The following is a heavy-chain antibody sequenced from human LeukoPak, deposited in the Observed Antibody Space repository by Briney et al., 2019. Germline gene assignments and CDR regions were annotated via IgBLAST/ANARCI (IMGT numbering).Heavy chain of an antibody. J-gene: IGHJ4*02. D-gene: IGHD5-12*01. V-gene: IGHV3-30*02. CDR1: GFTFSGYS. CDR3: AKDPSNSGWPLFDY. CDR2: LRHDGSAR. Sequence: GGSLRLSCAASGFTFSGYSMHWVRQAPGKGLEWLALLRHDGSARYYAESVKGRFTISRDNSKNTVYLQMNSLRAEDTALYYCAKDPSNSGWPLFDYWGQGTLVTASS.